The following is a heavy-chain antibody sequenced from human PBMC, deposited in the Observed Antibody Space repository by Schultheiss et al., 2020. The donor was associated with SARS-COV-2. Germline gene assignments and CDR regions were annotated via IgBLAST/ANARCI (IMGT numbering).Heavy chain of an antibody. CDR1: GGSISSGDYY. CDR2: IYYYGST. Sequence: SETLSLTCTVSGGSISSGDYYWSWIRQPPGKGLEWIGYIYYYGSTYFNPSLKSRVTISVDTSKNQFSLKLSSVTAADTAVYYCAREGVYQLLSFYYYMDVWGKGTTVTVSS. V-gene: IGHV4-30-4*08. D-gene: IGHD2-2*01. J-gene: IGHJ6*03. CDR3: AREGVYQLLSFYYYMDV.